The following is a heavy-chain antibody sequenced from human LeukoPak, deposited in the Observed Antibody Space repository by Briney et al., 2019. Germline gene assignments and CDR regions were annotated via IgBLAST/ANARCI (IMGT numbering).Heavy chain of an antibody. CDR1: GGSISSGSYY. CDR2: IYTSGST. J-gene: IGHJ6*03. V-gene: IGHV4-61*02. Sequence: SQTLSLTCTVSGGSISSGSYYWSWIRQPAGKGLEWIGRIYTSGSTNYNPSLKSRVTMSVDTSKNQFSLKLSSVTAADTAVYYCARERYSYDLYYMDVWGKGTTVTISS. CDR3: ARERYSYDLYYMDV. D-gene: IGHD5-18*01.